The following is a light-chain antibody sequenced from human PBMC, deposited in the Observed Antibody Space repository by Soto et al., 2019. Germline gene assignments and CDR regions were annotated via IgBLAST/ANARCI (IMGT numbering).Light chain of an antibody. Sequence: EIVLTQSPGTLSLSPGERATLSCRASQRVSDFYLAWYQQKPGQAPRLLIYDASTRAAGIPDRFSGSVSGTDFTLTISRLEPEDFAVYFCQQYGISPQTFGQGTKLEIK. V-gene: IGKV3-20*01. J-gene: IGKJ2*01. CDR3: QQYGISPQT. CDR2: DAS. CDR1: QRVSDFY.